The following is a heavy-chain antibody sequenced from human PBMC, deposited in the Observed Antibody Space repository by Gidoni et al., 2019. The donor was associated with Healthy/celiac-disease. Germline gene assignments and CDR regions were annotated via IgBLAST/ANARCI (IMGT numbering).Heavy chain of an antibody. CDR1: GFTLSRCE. Sequence: ELQPVASGGGLVQPVGSLRSSCLTSGFTLSRCERNWVRQAPGKGLEWVSYISSSGSTIYYADSVKGRFTISRDNAKNSLYLQMNSLRAEDTAVYYCARGGGIAARPHYAVIDYWGQGTLVTVSS. J-gene: IGHJ4*02. CDR3: ARGGGIAARPHYAVIDY. V-gene: IGHV3-48*03. D-gene: IGHD6-6*01. CDR2: ISSSGSTI.